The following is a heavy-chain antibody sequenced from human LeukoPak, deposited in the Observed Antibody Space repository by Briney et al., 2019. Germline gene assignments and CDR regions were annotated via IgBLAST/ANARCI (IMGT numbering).Heavy chain of an antibody. CDR2: IIPIFGTA. CDR3: ARGYSYGYVGTYFDY. CDR1: GGTFSSYA. J-gene: IGHJ4*02. V-gene: IGHV1-69*06. D-gene: IGHD5-18*01. Sequence: SVKVSCKASGGTFSSYAISWVRQAPRQGLEWMGGIIPIFGTANYAQKFQGRVTITADKSTSTAYMELSSLRSEDTAVYYCARGYSYGYVGTYFDYWGQGTLVTVSS.